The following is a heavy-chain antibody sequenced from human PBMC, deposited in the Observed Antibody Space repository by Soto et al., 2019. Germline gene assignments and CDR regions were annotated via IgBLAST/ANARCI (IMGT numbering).Heavy chain of an antibody. CDR1: GGSFSGYY. Sequence: SETLSLTCAVYGGSFSGYYWSWIRQPPGKGLEWIGEINHSGSTNYNPSLKSRVTISVDTSKNRFSLKLSSVTAADTAVYYCARGGRRTKPYCSSTSCYPIINWFDPWGQGTLVTVSS. D-gene: IGHD2-2*01. J-gene: IGHJ5*02. V-gene: IGHV4-34*01. CDR2: INHSGST. CDR3: ARGGRRTKPYCSSTSCYPIINWFDP.